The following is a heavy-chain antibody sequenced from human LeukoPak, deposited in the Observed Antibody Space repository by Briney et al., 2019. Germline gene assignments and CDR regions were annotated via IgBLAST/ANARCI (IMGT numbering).Heavy chain of an antibody. CDR2: ITSNGAYT. D-gene: IGHD1-26*01. Sequence: GGSLRLSSAASGFTFSNYAMHWVRQTPGKGLEYVSAITSNGAYTYYADSVKGRFTISRDNFKSTLYLQMGSLSAEDMAVYYCATAETSGFYSYWGQGTLVTVSS. J-gene: IGHJ4*02. V-gene: IGHV3-64*02. CDR3: ATAETSGFYSY. CDR1: GFTFSNYA.